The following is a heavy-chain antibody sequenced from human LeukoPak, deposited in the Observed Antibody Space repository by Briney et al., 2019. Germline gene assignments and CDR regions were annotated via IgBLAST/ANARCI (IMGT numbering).Heavy chain of an antibody. D-gene: IGHD5-18*01. CDR3: AGEDSYGSGFDY. Sequence: SETLSLKCTVSGGSTSSYYWSWIRQPPGKERVWMGYINYSGTTNYNPSLKSQVTISVDMSKNQFSLQLSAVTAADTAVYYCAGEDSYGSGFDYWGQGTLVTISS. V-gene: IGHV4-59*01. CDR1: GGSTSSYY. J-gene: IGHJ4*02. CDR2: INYSGTT.